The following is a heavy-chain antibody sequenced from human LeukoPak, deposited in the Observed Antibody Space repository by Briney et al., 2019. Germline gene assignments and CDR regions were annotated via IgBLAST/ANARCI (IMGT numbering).Heavy chain of an antibody. V-gene: IGHV4-34*01. D-gene: IGHD2-2*01. CDR3: ARANIVVVPAATKGEYNWFDP. J-gene: IGHJ5*02. CDR2: INHSGST. Sequence: NTSETLSLTCAVYGGSFSGYYWSWIRQPPGKGLEWIGEINHSGSTNYNPSLKSRVTISVDTSKNQFSLKLSSVTAADTAVYYCARANIVVVPAATKGEYNWFDPWGQGTLVTVSS. CDR1: GGSFSGYY.